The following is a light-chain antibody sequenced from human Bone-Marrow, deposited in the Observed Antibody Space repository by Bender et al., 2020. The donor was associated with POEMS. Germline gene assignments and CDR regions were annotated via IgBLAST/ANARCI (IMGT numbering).Light chain of an antibody. CDR1: SSDVGNYNF. Sequence: QSALTQPASVSGSPGQSITISCTGISSDVGNYNFVSWYQQYPGRAPKLMIYEGSKRPSGVSNRFSGSKSGNAASLTISGLQAEDEADYYCCSYAGSSAWVFGGGTKLTVL. V-gene: IGLV2-23*01. J-gene: IGLJ3*02. CDR3: CSYAGSSAWV. CDR2: EGS.